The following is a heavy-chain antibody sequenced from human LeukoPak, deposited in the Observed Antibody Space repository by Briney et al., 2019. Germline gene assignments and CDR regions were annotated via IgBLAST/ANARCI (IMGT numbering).Heavy chain of an antibody. V-gene: IGHV3-21*06. CDR3: ARDPDDYGSGSAGWFDP. CDR1: GFSLSDYS. D-gene: IGHD3-10*01. Sequence: GGSLRLSCAASGFSLSDYSMNWVRQAPGKGLEWVSSITTGSSYIYYADSVKGRFTISRDNAKNSLYLQMSSLRVEDTAVYFCARDPDDYGSGSAGWFDPWGQGTLVTVSS. CDR2: ITTGSSYI. J-gene: IGHJ5*02.